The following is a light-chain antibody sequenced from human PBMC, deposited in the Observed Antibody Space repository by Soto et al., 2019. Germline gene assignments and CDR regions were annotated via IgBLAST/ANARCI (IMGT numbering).Light chain of an antibody. CDR2: KAS. V-gene: IGKV1-5*03. Sequence: DIQMTQSPSTLSESVVDRVTITCRASQRISSWLAWYQQKPGKAPKLLIYKASSLESGVPSRFSGSGSGTEFTLTISSLQPDDFATYYCQQYNSYPYTFGQGTKLEIK. CDR3: QQYNSYPYT. J-gene: IGKJ2*01. CDR1: QRISSW.